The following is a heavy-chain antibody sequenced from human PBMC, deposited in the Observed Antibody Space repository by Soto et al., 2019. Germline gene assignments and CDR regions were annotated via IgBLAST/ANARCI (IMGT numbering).Heavy chain of an antibody. CDR1: GYTFTTYA. D-gene: IGHD2-15*01. V-gene: IGHV1-3*01. J-gene: IGHJ4*02. CDR2: INAGNGDT. Sequence: QVQLVQSGAEVKKPGASVKVSCKGSGYTFTTYAIHWVRQAPGQRLEWMGWINAGNGDTKYSQKFQGRVTITRDTSAGIVYMELSSLRSEDKAVFFCARDCRGCPPGYFDHWGQGALVTVSS. CDR3: ARDCRGCPPGYFDH.